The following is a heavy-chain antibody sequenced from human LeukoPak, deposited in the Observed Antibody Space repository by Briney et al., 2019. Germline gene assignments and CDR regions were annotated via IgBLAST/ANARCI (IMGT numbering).Heavy chain of an antibody. CDR3: ARASVNDY. CDR1: GFTFTTYT. Sequence: GSLRLSCAASGFTFTTYTMNWVRQAPGKGLEWIGTIHYSGSTYYNPSLKSRVTISLDTFKNQFSLKLSSVTATDTAVYYCARASVNDYRGQGTLVTVSS. D-gene: IGHD3-10*01. V-gene: IGHV4-38-2*01. J-gene: IGHJ4*02. CDR2: IHYSGST.